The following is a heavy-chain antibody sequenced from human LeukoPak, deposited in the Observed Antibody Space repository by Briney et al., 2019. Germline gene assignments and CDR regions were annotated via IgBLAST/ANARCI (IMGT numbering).Heavy chain of an antibody. CDR3: ARGGGHLDC. CDR2: IKQDGSDK. V-gene: IGHV3-7*03. J-gene: IGHJ4*02. Sequence: AGGSLRLSCAASGFSFSSYWMSWVRQAPGKGLEWVANIKQDGSDKYYLTSVRGRFTISRDNAKNSLFLQMNSLRVEDTAVYYCARGGGHLDCWGQGTLVTFSS. CDR1: GFSFSSYW. D-gene: IGHD4-23*01.